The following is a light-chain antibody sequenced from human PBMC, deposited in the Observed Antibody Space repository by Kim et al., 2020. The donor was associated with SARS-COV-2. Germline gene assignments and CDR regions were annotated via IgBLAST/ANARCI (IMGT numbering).Light chain of an antibody. CDR1: QGISNF. J-gene: IGKJ3*01. Sequence: ASVGDRVTITCRASQGISNFLAWYQQKPGKVPKLLIYAASTLQSGVPSRFSGSGSGTDFTLTISGLQPEDVASYYCQKYDRAPFTFGPGTKVDIK. CDR3: QKYDRAPFT. V-gene: IGKV1-27*01. CDR2: AAS.